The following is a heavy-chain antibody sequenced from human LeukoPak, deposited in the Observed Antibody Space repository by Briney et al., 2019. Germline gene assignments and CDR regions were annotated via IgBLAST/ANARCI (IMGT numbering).Heavy chain of an antibody. CDR1: GGSFSGYY. CDR2: INHSGST. Sequence: PSETLSLTCAVYGGSFSGYYWSWIRQPPGKGLEWIGEINHSGSTNYNPSLKSRVTISVDTSKNQFSLKLSSVTAADTAVYYCARHGPSGSLAKRRRGRFDYWGQGTLVTVSS. J-gene: IGHJ4*02. CDR3: ARHGPSGSLAKRRRGRFDY. V-gene: IGHV4-34*01. D-gene: IGHD1-26*01.